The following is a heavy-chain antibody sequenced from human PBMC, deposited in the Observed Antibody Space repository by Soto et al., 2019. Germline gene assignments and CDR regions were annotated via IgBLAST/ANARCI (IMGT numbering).Heavy chain of an antibody. J-gene: IGHJ5*02. V-gene: IGHV4-59*01. CDR1: GGSISSYY. CDR3: ARSAGSGSYFEGWFDP. CDR2: IYYSGST. Sequence: SETLSLTCTVSGGSISSYYWSWIRQPPGKGLEWIGYIYYSGSTNYNPSLKSRVTISVDTSKNQFSLKLSSVTAADTAVYYCARSAGSGSYFEGWFDPWGQGTLVTVSS. D-gene: IGHD3-10*01.